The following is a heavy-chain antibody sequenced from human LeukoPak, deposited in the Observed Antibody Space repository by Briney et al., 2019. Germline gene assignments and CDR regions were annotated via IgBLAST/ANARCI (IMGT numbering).Heavy chain of an antibody. D-gene: IGHD2-2*01. Sequence: GGSLRLSCAASGFTVSSYGMHWVRQAPGKGLEWVAVISYDGSNKYYADSVKGRFTISRDNSKNTLYLQMNSLRAEDTAVYYCAKDYRGYCSSTSCYAPLFDYWGQGTLVTVSS. CDR3: AKDYRGYCSSTSCYAPLFDY. CDR1: GFTVSSYG. J-gene: IGHJ4*02. V-gene: IGHV3-30*18. CDR2: ISYDGSNK.